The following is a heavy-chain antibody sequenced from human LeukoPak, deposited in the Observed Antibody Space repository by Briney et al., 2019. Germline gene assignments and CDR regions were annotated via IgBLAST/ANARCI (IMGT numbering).Heavy chain of an antibody. D-gene: IGHD5-24*01. CDR1: GGSFSGYY. V-gene: IGHV4-34*01. CDR3: ARESRTVQMATSMHGHWFDP. Sequence: PSETLSLTCAVYGGSFSGYYWSWIRQPPGKGLEWIGEINHSGSTNYNPSLKSRVTISVDTSKNQFSLKLSSVTAADTAVYYCARESRTVQMATSMHGHWFDPWGQGTLVTVSS. J-gene: IGHJ5*02. CDR2: INHSGST.